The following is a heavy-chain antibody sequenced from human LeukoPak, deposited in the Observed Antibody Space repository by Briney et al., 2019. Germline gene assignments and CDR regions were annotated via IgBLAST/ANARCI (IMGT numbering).Heavy chain of an antibody. Sequence: SETLSLTCTVSGGSISSSTYYWCWIRQPPGKGLEWIGSIYYSGSTYYNPSLKSRVTISVDTSKDQFSLKLSSVTAADSAVYYCARSTIAVAGTGVFDIWGQGTMVTVSS. V-gene: IGHV4-39*01. CDR3: ARSTIAVAGTGVFDI. CDR2: IYYSGST. D-gene: IGHD6-19*01. CDR1: GGSISSSTYY. J-gene: IGHJ3*02.